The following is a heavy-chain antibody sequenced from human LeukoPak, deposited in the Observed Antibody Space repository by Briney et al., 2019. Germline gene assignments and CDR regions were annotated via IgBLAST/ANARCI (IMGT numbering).Heavy chain of an antibody. D-gene: IGHD1-20*01. V-gene: IGHV3-74*01. Sequence: GGSLRLSCAASGFTFNNHWMHWVRQAPGKGLVWISRINTDSRTTDYADSVKGRFTISRDNAKNTLYLQMNSLRAEDTAVYYCGRDVNWNQIDYWGQGSLVTASS. J-gene: IGHJ4*02. CDR2: INTDSRTT. CDR1: GFTFNNHW. CDR3: GRDVNWNQIDY.